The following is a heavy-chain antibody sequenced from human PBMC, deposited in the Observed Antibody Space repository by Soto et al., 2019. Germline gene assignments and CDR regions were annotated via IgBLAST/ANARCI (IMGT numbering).Heavy chain of an antibody. CDR2: ISYDGSNK. CDR1: GFTFSSYA. Sequence: PGGSLRLSCAASGFTFSSYAMHWVRQAPGKGLEWVAVISYDGSNKYYADSVKGRFTISRDNSKNTLYLQMNSLRAEDTAVYYCARDGLRYDFWSGYSPASYYFDYWGQGTLVTVSS. D-gene: IGHD3-3*01. V-gene: IGHV3-30-3*01. CDR3: ARDGLRYDFWSGYSPASYYFDY. J-gene: IGHJ4*02.